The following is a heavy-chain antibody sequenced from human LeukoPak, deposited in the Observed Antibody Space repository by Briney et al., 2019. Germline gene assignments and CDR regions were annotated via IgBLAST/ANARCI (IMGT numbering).Heavy chain of an antibody. Sequence: PGGSLRLSCAASGFPFSGSGMHWVRQAPGKGLEWVAVIWYDGNHQYYADSVKGRFTISRDNSKNTLDLQMNSLRVEDTAVYFCAKDKDTPATAQPQRGYFESWGQGTLVTVSS. CDR1: GFPFSGSG. CDR3: AKDKDTPATAQPQRGYFES. J-gene: IGHJ4*02. CDR2: IWYDGNHQ. V-gene: IGHV3-33*06. D-gene: IGHD2-15*01.